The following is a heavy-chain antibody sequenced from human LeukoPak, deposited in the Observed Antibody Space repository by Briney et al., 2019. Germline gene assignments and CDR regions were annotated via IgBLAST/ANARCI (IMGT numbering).Heavy chain of an antibody. CDR1: GFTFSSYG. Sequence: PGGSLRLSCAASGFTFSSYGMSWVRQAPGKGLEWVSAISGSGGSTYYADSVKGRFTISRDNSKNTLYLQMNSLRAEDTAVYYCAKDLPSSFSSGWSSGVDYWGQGTLVTVSS. V-gene: IGHV3-23*01. CDR2: ISGSGGST. J-gene: IGHJ4*02. D-gene: IGHD6-19*01. CDR3: AKDLPSSFSSGWSSGVDY.